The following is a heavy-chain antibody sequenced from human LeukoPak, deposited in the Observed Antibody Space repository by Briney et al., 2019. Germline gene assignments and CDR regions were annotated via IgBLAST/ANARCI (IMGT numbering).Heavy chain of an antibody. CDR3: ARERGVYCSSTSCYSGWFDP. CDR2: IYHSGST. J-gene: IGHJ5*02. CDR1: GYSISSGYY. V-gene: IGHV4-38-2*02. D-gene: IGHD2-2*01. Sequence: PSETLSLTCTVSGYSISSGYYWGWIRQPPGKGLEWIGSIYHSGSTYYNPSLKSRVTISVDTSKNQFSLKLSSVTAADTAVYYCARERGVYCSSTSCYSGWFDPWGQGTLVTVSS.